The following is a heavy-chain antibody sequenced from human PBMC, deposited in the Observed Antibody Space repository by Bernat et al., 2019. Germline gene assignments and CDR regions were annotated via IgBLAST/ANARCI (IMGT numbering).Heavy chain of an antibody. D-gene: IGHD5-12*01. CDR2: MNIGGSPM. V-gene: IGHV3-48*03. J-gene: IGHJ4*02. CDR3: ATNQWLQPPYIFY. Sequence: EVQLVESGGGLVQPGGSLRLSCAASGFSLSSYEINWVRQTPGKGLEWVSYMNIGGSPMYSADSVKGRFTISRDNAKNSFYLQMNSPRVEDTALYYCATNQWLQPPYIFYWGQGTLVTVSS. CDR1: GFSLSSYE.